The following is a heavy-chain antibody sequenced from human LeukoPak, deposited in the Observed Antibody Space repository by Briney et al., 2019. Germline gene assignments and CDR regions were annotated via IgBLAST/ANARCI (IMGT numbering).Heavy chain of an antibody. J-gene: IGHJ4*02. CDR1: GFTFSNHW. D-gene: IGHD3/OR15-3a*01. CDR3: AKVATWTYFDS. CDR2: DDDSGKAT. Sequence: GSLRLSCAASGFTFSNHWMHWVRQAPGKGLGWVSADDDSGKATYYADSVKGRFTISRDNSKNTLYLQLTSLRVEDTAVYYCAKVATWTYFDSWGQGTLVTVSS. V-gene: IGHV3-23*01.